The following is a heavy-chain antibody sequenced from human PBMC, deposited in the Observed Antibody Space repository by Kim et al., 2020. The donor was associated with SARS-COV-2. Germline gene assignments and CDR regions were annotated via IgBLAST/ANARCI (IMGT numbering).Heavy chain of an antibody. J-gene: IGHJ4*02. CDR2: IKEDGSEE. D-gene: IGHD6-19*01. CDR1: GFTFSSYW. CDR3: ARAGAYSSGRYYFDH. V-gene: IGHV3-7*01. Sequence: GGSLRLSCAASGFTFSSYWMSWLRQVPGKGLDWVANIKEDGSEENYVDSVKGRFTISRDNAKNSLYLQMSSLRAEDTAIYYCARAGAYSSGRYYFDHWGQGTLATVSS.